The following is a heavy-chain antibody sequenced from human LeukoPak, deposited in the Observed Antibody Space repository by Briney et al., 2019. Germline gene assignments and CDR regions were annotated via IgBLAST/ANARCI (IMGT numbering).Heavy chain of an antibody. Sequence: GGSLRLSCAASGFTFNNAWMCWVRQAPGRELEWVGRIRNKIDGGTTDYAAPVKGRFTISRDDSKNTLYLQMNSLKTEDTAIYYCTTMGFAYCSSSSCLGYWGQGTLVTVSS. J-gene: IGHJ4*02. D-gene: IGHD2-2*01. CDR1: GFTFNNAW. CDR3: TTMGFAYCSSSSCLGY. V-gene: IGHV3-15*01. CDR2: IRNKIDGGTT.